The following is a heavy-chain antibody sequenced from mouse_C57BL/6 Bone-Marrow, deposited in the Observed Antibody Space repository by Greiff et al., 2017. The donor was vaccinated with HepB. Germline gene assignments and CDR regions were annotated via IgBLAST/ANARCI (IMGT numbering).Heavy chain of an antibody. CDR3: AKKGSYSNHWYFDV. Sequence: QVQLQQSGPGLVQPSQSLSITCTVSGFSFTSYGVHWVRQSPGKGLEWLGVIWRGGSTDYNAAFMSRLSITKDNSKSQVFFKMNSLQADDTAIYYCAKKGSYSNHWYFDVWGTGTTVTVSS. D-gene: IGHD2-5*01. J-gene: IGHJ1*03. V-gene: IGHV2-5*01. CDR1: GFSFTSYG. CDR2: IWRGGST.